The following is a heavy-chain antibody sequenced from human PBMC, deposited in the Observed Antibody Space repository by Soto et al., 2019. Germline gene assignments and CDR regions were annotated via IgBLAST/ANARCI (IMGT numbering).Heavy chain of an antibody. V-gene: IGHV1-8*01. CDR1: GYTFTSYD. J-gene: IGHJ3*02. Sequence: ASVKVSCKASGYTFTSYDINWVRQATGQGLEWMGWMNPNSGNTGYAQKFQGRVTMTRNTSISTAYMELSNLRSEDTAVYYCARHPNYYDFWSGYYPDAFDIWGQGTMVTVSS. CDR2: MNPNSGNT. CDR3: ARHPNYYDFWSGYYPDAFDI. D-gene: IGHD3-3*01.